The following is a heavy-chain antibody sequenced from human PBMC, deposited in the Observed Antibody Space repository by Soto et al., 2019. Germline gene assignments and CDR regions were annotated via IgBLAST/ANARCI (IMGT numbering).Heavy chain of an antibody. CDR3: ARDGGGYYDSSGYDY. Sequence: GASVKVSCKASGYTFTSYGISWVRQAPGQGLEWMGWINPNSGGTNYAQKFQGWVTMTRDTSISTAYMELSRLRSDDTAVYYCARDGGGYYDSSGYDYWG. V-gene: IGHV1-2*04. D-gene: IGHD3-22*01. CDR1: GYTFTSYG. J-gene: IGHJ4*01. CDR2: INPNSGGT.